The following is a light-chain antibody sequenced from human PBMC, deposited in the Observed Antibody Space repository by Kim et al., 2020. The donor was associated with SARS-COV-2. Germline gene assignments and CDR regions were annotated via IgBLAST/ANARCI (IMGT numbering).Light chain of an antibody. CDR1: KSVPGSY. V-gene: IGKV3-20*01. Sequence: SPGEGVTRHGKAIKSVPGSYQPWYEQGPRQATRLLISGASTRATVIPGRFSGSGSGTDFTLTISRLEPEDFVMYYCQQYGKAPITFGQGTRLEIK. CDR3: QQYGKAPIT. J-gene: IGKJ5*01. CDR2: GAS.